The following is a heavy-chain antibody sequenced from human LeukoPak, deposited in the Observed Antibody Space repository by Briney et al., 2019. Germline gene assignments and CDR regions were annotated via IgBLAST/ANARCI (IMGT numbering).Heavy chain of an antibody. Sequence: GGSLRLSCAASGFTFSSYSMHWVRQSPGKGLEWVAVISYHGTDKYYADSVKGRFTISRDNSKNTLYLQMNSLRVEDTAVYYCGRDGRAYYYGMNVWGQGTTVPVSS. CDR1: GFTFSSYS. J-gene: IGHJ6*02. CDR3: GRDGRAYYYGMNV. D-gene: IGHD3-10*01. CDR2: ISYHGTDK. V-gene: IGHV3-30-3*01.